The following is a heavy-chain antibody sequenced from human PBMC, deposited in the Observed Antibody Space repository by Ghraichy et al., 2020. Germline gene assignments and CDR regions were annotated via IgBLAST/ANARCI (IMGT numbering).Heavy chain of an antibody. J-gene: IGHJ4*02. Sequence: GGSLRLSCAASGFTFTNYWMHWVRQAPGKGLVWVSRINTDGRSTSYTDSVKGRFAISRDNVKNMVYLQMNSLRAEDTAVYYCARRLSGWYRAFDYWGQGTLVTVSS. D-gene: IGHD6-19*01. V-gene: IGHV3-74*01. CDR2: INTDGRST. CDR3: ARRLSGWYRAFDY. CDR1: GFTFTNYW.